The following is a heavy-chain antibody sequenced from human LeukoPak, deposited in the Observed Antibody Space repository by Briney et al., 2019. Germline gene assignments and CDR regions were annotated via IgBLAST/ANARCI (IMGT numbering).Heavy chain of an antibody. V-gene: IGHV3-15*01. CDR2: IKSASDGGTT. D-gene: IGHD3-22*01. Sequence: GGSLRLSCTASGFTFTNAWMTWVRQAPGKGLVWVGRIKSASDGGTTDYAAPVKGRFTISRDDSKNTLYLQMDSLNSEDSAVYYCTTEYYYDSSGSLFYFDYGGQRSRVTLS. CDR1: GFTFTNAW. CDR3: TTEYYYDSSGSLFYFDY. J-gene: IGHJ4*02.